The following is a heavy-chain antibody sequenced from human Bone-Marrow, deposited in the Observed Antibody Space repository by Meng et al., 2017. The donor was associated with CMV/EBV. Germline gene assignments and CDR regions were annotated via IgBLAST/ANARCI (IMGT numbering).Heavy chain of an antibody. Sequence: QVQLVQSGAEVKKQGASVRVSCKASGYTFTDHNIHWVRQAPGQGLEWMGGINPKSGGTSYAQRFQGRVTVTRDTSINTAYMELTGLTSDDTALYYCASGGTWNDYWGQGTLVTVSS. CDR2: INPKSGGT. V-gene: IGHV1-2*02. D-gene: IGHD4-23*01. J-gene: IGHJ4*02. CDR1: GYTFTDHN. CDR3: ASGGTWNDY.